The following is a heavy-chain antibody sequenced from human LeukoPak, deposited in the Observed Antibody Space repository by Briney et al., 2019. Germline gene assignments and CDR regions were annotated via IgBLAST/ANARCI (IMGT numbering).Heavy chain of an antibody. J-gene: IGHJ4*02. D-gene: IGHD1-26*01. CDR3: ARARDEWELLWGLPDY. V-gene: IGHV3-30-3*01. CDR2: ISYDGSNK. CDR1: GFTFSSYA. Sequence: GGSLRLSCAASGFTFSSYAMHWVRQAPGKGLEWVAVISYDGSNKYYADSVKGRFTISRDNSKNTLYLQMNSLRAEDTAVYYCARARDEWELLWGLPDYWGQGTLVTVSS.